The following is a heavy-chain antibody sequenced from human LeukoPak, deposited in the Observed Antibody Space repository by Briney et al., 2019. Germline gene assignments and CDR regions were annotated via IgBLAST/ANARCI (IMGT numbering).Heavy chain of an antibody. CDR1: GFTFDDYA. J-gene: IGHJ3*02. Sequence: LRLSCAASGFTFDDYAMHWVRQAPGKGLEWIGYIYHSGSTYYNPSLKSRVTISVDRSKNQFSLKLSSVTAADTAVYYCARDPGVAAFDIWGQGTMVTVSS. V-gene: IGHV4-30-2*01. CDR2: IYHSGST. CDR3: ARDPGVAAFDI. D-gene: IGHD3-10*01.